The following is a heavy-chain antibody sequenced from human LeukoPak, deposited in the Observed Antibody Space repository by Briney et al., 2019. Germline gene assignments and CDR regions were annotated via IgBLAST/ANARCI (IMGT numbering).Heavy chain of an antibody. D-gene: IGHD6-19*01. CDR2: ISAYNGNT. CDR1: GYTFTSYG. Sequence: ASVKVSCKASGYTFTSYGISWVRQAPGQGLEWMGWISAYNGNTNYAQKLQGRVTMTTDTSTSTAYMELRSLRSDDTAVYYCARGREAVAGSIKYYYGMDVWGQGTTVTVSS. V-gene: IGHV1-18*01. J-gene: IGHJ6*02. CDR3: ARGREAVAGSIKYYYGMDV.